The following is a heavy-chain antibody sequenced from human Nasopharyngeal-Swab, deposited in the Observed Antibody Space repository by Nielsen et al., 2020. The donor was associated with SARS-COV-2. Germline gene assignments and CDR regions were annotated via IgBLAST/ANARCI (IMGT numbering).Heavy chain of an antibody. D-gene: IGHD3-10*01. J-gene: IGHJ5*02. Sequence: ASVKVSCKASGYAFTKYGISWVRQAPGQGLEWMGWISGNNDNRNYAQKVQGRVTMTTDTSTTTVYMELTSLRPDDTAIYYCSRDGAPLVSGIYFNWLEPWGQGTQVTVSS. CDR2: ISGNNDNR. CDR3: SRDGAPLVSGIYFNWLEP. V-gene: IGHV1-18*01. CDR1: GYAFTKYG.